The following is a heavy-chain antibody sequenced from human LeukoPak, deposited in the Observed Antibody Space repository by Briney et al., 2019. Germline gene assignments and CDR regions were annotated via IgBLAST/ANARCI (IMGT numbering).Heavy chain of an antibody. Sequence: PSETLSLTCAVYGGSFSGYYWSWIRQPPGKGLEWIGEINHSGSTNYNPSLKSRVTISVDTSKNQFSLKLSSVTAADTAVYYCARGPGTGPWGQGTLVTVSS. CDR2: INHSGST. J-gene: IGHJ5*02. CDR1: GGSFSGYY. D-gene: IGHD1-7*01. V-gene: IGHV4-34*01. CDR3: ARGPGTGP.